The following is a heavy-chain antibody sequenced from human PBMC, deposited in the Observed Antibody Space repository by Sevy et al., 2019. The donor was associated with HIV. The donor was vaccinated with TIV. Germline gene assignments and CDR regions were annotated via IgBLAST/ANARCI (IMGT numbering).Heavy chain of an antibody. V-gene: IGHV1-24*01. CDR2: FDPEDGET. Sequence: ASVKVSCKVSGYTLTELSMHWVRQAPGKGLEWMGGFDPEDGETIYAQKFQGRVTMTEDTSTDTAYMELSSLRSEDTAVYYCATAESRYDLFDYWGQGTLVTVSS. CDR1: GYTLTELS. J-gene: IGHJ4*02. D-gene: IGHD5-12*01. CDR3: ATAESRYDLFDY.